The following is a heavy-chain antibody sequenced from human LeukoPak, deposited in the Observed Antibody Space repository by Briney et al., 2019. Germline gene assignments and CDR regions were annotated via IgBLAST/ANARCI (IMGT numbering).Heavy chain of an antibody. J-gene: IGHJ4*02. CDR2: ISGSGGST. D-gene: IGHD3-10*01. CDR3: ANDPSGSGSSDY. V-gene: IGHV3-23*01. CDR1: GFTFSSYA. Sequence: PGGSLRLSCAASGFTFSSYAMSWVRQAPGKGLEWVSAISGSGGSTYYADSVKGRFTISRDNSKNTLYLQMNSLRAEDTAVYYCANDPSGSGSSDYWGQGTLVTVSS.